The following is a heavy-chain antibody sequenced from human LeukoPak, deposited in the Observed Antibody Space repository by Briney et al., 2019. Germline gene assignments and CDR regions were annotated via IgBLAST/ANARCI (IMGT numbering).Heavy chain of an antibody. CDR1: GFTFSSYG. CDR3: AESPVHMVRGVTYAFDI. D-gene: IGHD3-10*01. J-gene: IGHJ4*02. V-gene: IGHV3-30*03. Sequence: GGSLRLSCAASGFTFSSYGMHWVRQAPGKGLEWVAVISYDGSNKYYADSVKGRFTISRDNSKNTLYLQMNSLRGEDTAVYYCAESPVHMVRGVTYAFDIWGQGTLVTVSS. CDR2: ISYDGSNK.